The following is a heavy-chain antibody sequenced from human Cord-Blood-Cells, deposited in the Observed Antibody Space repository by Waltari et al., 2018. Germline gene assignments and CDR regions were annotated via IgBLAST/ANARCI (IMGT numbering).Heavy chain of an antibody. D-gene: IGHD2-2*02. V-gene: IGHV1-18*01. CDR2: ISAYNGNT. Sequence: QVQLVQSGAEVKKPGASVKVSCKASGYTFTSYGISWVRQAPGQGLEWMGWISAYNGNTNEAQKLQGRVTMTTDTSTSTAYMELRSLRADDTAVYYCARYSTNEYQLLYDAFDIWGQGTMVTVSS. CDR1: GYTFTSYG. CDR3: ARYSTNEYQLLYDAFDI. J-gene: IGHJ3*02.